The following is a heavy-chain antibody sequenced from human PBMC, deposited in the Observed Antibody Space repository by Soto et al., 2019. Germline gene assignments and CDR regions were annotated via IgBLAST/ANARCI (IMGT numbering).Heavy chain of an antibody. Sequence: GGSLRLSCAASGFTFSSYAMSWVRQAPGKGLEWVSAISGSGGSTYYADSVKGRFTISRDNSKNTLYLQMNSLRAEDTAVYYCAKDPGWFTMVRGGRYGMDVWGQGTTVTVSS. J-gene: IGHJ6*02. CDR3: AKDPGWFTMVRGGRYGMDV. CDR2: ISGSGGST. V-gene: IGHV3-23*01. D-gene: IGHD3-10*01. CDR1: GFTFSSYA.